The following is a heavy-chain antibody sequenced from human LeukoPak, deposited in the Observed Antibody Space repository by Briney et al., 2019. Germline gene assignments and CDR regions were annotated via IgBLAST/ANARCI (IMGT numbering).Heavy chain of an antibody. CDR3: AKGCSSTSCYTSNFD. CDR1: GFTFSSYG. V-gene: IGHV3-30*02. CDR2: IRYDGSNK. Sequence: GGSLRLSCAASGFTFSSYGMHWVRQAPGKGLEWVAFIRYDGSNKYYADSAKGRFTISRDNSKNTLYLQMNSLRAEDTAVYYCAKGCSSTSCYTSNFDWGQGTLVTVSS. D-gene: IGHD2-2*02. J-gene: IGHJ4*02.